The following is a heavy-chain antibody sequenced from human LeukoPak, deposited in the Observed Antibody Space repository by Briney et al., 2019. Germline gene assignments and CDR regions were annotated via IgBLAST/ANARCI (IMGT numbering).Heavy chain of an antibody. J-gene: IGHJ4*02. Sequence: GGSLRLSCAASGFTFSSYAMNWVSQAPGKGLEWVSGISGSGSSEYYADSVKGRFTISRDNSLNTLYLQMNSLRVEDTAVYYCAKVRYVGYYFDSWGQGTLVTVSS. CDR2: ISGSGSSE. D-gene: IGHD3-9*01. V-gene: IGHV3-23*01. CDR3: AKVRYVGYYFDS. CDR1: GFTFSSYA.